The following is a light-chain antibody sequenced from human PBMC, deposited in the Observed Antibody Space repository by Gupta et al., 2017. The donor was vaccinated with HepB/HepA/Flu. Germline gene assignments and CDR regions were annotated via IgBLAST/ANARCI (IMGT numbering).Light chain of an antibody. V-gene: IGKV3-15*01. CDR2: GAS. J-gene: IGKJ4*01. Sequence: EIVMTQSPATPSVSPGERATLSCRASQSVSSNLAWYQQKPGQAPWLLIYGASTRATGIPDRFSGSGSGTEFTLTISSLQSEDFAVYYCQQYNNWPLTFGGGTKVEIK. CDR1: QSVSSN. CDR3: QQYNNWPLT.